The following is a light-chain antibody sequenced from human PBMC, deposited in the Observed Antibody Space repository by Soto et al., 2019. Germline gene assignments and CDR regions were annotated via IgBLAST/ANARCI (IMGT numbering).Light chain of an antibody. V-gene: IGLV8-61*01. Sequence: QTVMTQEPSFSVSPGATVTLTCGLSSGSVSTSFYPSWYQQTPGQAPRTLVYNTNTRSSGVPDRFSGSILGNKAALTITGAQADDESDYYCVMYMGSGTVVFGGGTKLTVL. CDR3: VMYMGSGTVV. CDR2: NTN. J-gene: IGLJ2*01. CDR1: SGSVSTSFY.